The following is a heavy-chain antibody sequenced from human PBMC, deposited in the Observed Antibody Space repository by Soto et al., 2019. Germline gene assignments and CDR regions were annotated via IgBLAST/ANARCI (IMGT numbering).Heavy chain of an antibody. J-gene: IGHJ5*02. D-gene: IGHD6-13*01. CDR1: GYTFTSYG. CDR2: ISAYNGNT. V-gene: IGHV1-18*01. CDR3: ARVELYSSSWSTTGWFDP. Sequence: ASVKVSCKASGYTFTSYGISWVRQAPGQGLEWMGWISAYNGNTNYAQKLQGRVTMTTDTSTSTAYMELRSLRSDDTAVYYCARVELYSSSWSTTGWFDPWGQGTLVTVSS.